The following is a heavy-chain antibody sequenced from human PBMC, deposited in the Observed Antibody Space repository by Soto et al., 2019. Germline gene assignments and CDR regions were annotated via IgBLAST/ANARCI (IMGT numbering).Heavy chain of an antibody. V-gene: IGHV3-21*01. CDR2: ISSSSSYI. CDR1: GFNFSGYS. D-gene: IGHD6-13*01. Sequence: PGGSLRLSCAASGFNFSGYSMNWVRQAPGKGLEWVSSISSSSSYIYYADSVKGRFTISRDNAKNSLYLQMNSLRAEDTAVYYCARDPTAAGTSDNWFDPWGQGTLVTVSS. CDR3: ARDPTAAGTSDNWFDP. J-gene: IGHJ5*02.